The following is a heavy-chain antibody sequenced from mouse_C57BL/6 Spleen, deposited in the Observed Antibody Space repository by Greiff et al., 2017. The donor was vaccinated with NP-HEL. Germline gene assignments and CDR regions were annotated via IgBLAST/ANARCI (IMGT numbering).Heavy chain of an antibody. V-gene: IGHV5-17*01. D-gene: IGHD4-1*01. CDR2: ISSGSSTI. CDR3: ATGTGYAMDY. J-gene: IGHJ4*01. Sequence: EVQLQESGGGLVKPGGSLKLSCAASGFTFSDYGMHWVRQAPEKGLEWVAYISSGSSTIYYADTVKGRFTISRDNAKNTLFLQMTSLRSEDTAMYYCATGTGYAMDYWGQGTSVTVSS. CDR1: GFTFSDYG.